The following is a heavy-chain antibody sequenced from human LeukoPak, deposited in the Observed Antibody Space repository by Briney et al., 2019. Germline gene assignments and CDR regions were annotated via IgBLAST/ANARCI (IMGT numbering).Heavy chain of an antibody. CDR3: ARESGSYGLDY. Sequence: GRSLRLSCAASGFTFSSYGMHWVRQAPGKGLEWVAVIWYDGSNKYYADSVKGRFTISRDNAKNSLYLQMNSLRAEDTAVYYCARESGSYGLDYWGQGTLVAVSS. CDR2: IWYDGSNK. V-gene: IGHV3-33*01. D-gene: IGHD1-26*01. CDR1: GFTFSSYG. J-gene: IGHJ4*02.